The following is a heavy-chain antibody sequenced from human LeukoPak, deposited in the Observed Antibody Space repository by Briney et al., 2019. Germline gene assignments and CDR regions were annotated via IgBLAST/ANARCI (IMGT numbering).Heavy chain of an antibody. CDR2: ISTYNGNT. Sequence: ASVKVSCKASGYTFTSYGISWVRQAPGQGLEWMGWISTYNGNTNYAQKLQGRVTMTTDTSTSTAYMELRSLRSDDTAVYHCARGRYCSSTSCYKVYYYYMDVWGKGTTVTVSS. D-gene: IGHD2-2*02. J-gene: IGHJ6*03. CDR1: GYTFTSYG. V-gene: IGHV1-18*01. CDR3: ARGRYCSSTSCYKVYYYYMDV.